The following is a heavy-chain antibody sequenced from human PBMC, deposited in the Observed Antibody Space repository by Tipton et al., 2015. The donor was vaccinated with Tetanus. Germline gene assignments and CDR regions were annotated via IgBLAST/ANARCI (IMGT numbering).Heavy chain of an antibody. CDR2: ISWNGLGL. CDR1: GFNFEDYA. V-gene: IGHV3-9*01. J-gene: IGHJ5*02. Sequence: RSLRLSCTASGFNFEDYAMQWVRLVPGKGLEWVAGISWNGLGLDYADSVRGRFTVSRDNANNSLYLQMKSLSLADTALYYCVKDDRPFVGACESWGQGTLVTVSS. CDR3: VKDDRPFVGACES. D-gene: IGHD1-26*01.